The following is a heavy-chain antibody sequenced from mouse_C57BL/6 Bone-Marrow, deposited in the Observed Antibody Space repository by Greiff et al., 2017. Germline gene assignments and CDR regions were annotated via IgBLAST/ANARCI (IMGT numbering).Heavy chain of an antibody. CDR1: GYAFSSYW. Sequence: VQLQQSGAELVKPGASVKISCKASGYAFSSYWMNWVKQRPGKGLEWIGQIYPGDGDTNYNGKFKGKATLTADKSSSTAYMQLSSLTSEDSAVYFCARYYYGSSWNYFDYWGQGTTLTVSS. V-gene: IGHV1-80*01. D-gene: IGHD1-1*01. J-gene: IGHJ2*01. CDR2: IYPGDGDT. CDR3: ARYYYGSSWNYFDY.